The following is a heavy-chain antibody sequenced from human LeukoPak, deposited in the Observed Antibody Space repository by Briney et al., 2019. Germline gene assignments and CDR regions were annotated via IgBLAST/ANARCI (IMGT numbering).Heavy chain of an antibody. CDR3: ARTPPVAAAGSFDY. J-gene: IGHJ4*02. V-gene: IGHV2-70*11. Sequence: SGPTLSNPTQTLTLTCTFSGFSLSTSGMCGSWIRQPPGKARWWLARIDWDDDKYYSTPLKTRLTISMYTSKNKVLLTMTNMDPVDTATYYCARTPPVAAAGSFDYWGQGTLVTVSS. D-gene: IGHD6-13*01. CDR1: GFSLSTSGMC. CDR2: IDWDDDK.